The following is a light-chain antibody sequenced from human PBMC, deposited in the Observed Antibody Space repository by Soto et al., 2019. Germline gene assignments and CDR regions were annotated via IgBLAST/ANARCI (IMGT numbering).Light chain of an antibody. Sequence: DTVMTQSPDSLAVALGERATINCKSSQSVLYTSNNKNYLAWYQQKPGQPPTLLISWAFIRESGVPDRFSGSRSGTDFTLTINSVQAEDVAVYSCQQFYNTPPYTFGQGTRLEIK. V-gene: IGKV4-1*01. CDR1: QSVLYTSNNKNY. CDR2: WAF. CDR3: QQFYNTPPYT. J-gene: IGKJ2*01.